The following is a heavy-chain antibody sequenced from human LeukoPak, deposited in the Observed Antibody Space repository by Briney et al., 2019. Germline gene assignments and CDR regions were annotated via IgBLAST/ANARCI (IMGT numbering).Heavy chain of an antibody. Sequence: PGGSLRLSCAASGFTFSSYAMSWVRQAPGKGLGWVSAISGSGGSTYYADSVKGRFTISRDNSKNTLYLQMNSLRAEDTAVYYCAKDRYGGDYYYYGMDVWGQGTTVTVSS. CDR3: AKDRYGGDYYYYGMDV. D-gene: IGHD3-16*01. J-gene: IGHJ6*02. CDR1: GFTFSSYA. V-gene: IGHV3-23*01. CDR2: ISGSGGST.